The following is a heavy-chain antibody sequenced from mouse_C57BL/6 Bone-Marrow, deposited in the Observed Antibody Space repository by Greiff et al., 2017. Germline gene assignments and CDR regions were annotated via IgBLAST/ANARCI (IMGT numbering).Heavy chain of an antibody. J-gene: IGHJ1*03. CDR2: IYPGSGNT. CDR3: ARWLPRDVYWYFDV. D-gene: IGHD2-2*01. Sequence: VQLQESGAELVRPGASVKLSCKASGYTFTDYYINWVKQRPGQGLEWIARIYPGSGNTYYNEKFKGKATLTAEKSSSTAYMQLSSLTSEDSAVYFCARWLPRDVYWYFDVWGTGTTVTVSS. CDR1: GYTFTDYY. V-gene: IGHV1-76*01.